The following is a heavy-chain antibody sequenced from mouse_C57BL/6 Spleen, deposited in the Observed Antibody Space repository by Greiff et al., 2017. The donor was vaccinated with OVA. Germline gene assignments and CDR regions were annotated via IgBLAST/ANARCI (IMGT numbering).Heavy chain of an antibody. CDR2: INPNNGGT. V-gene: IGHV1-26*01. CDR3: ARSDDGSMDY. D-gene: IGHD2-3*01. Sequence: EVQLQQSGPELVKPGASVKISCKASGYTFTDYYMNWVKQSHGKSLEWIGDINPNNGGTSYNQKFKGKATLTVDKSSSTAYMELRRLTSEDSAVYYCARSDDGSMDYWGQGTSVTVSS. CDR1: GYTFTDYY. J-gene: IGHJ4*01.